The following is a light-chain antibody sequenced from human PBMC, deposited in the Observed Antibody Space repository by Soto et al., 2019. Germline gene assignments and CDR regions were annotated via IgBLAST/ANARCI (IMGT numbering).Light chain of an antibody. Sequence: QSALTQPPSVSGAPGQRVTISCTGSSSNIGADYDVHWYQQLPGTEHWYQQLPGTAPKLLIYDNSNRPSGVPDRFSASKSGTSASLAITGLQAEDEADYYCQSYDSSLSGPVFGGGTQLTVL. CDR2: DNS. J-gene: IGLJ2*01. V-gene: IGLV1-40*01. CDR3: QSYDSSLSGPV. CDR1: SSNIGADYD.